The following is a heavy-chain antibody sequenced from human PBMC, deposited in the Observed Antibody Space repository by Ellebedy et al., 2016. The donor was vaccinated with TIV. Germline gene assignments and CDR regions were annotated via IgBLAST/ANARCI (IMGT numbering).Heavy chain of an antibody. J-gene: IGHJ3*02. CDR1: GFTFSNYA. CDR2: IGDTAHNT. CDR3: VREYIPVTRAGAFDI. Sequence: GGSLRLSXAASGFTFSNYAMTWVRQAPGKGLEWVSGIGDTAHNTYYVDSVKGRFTISRDNSGNTLYLQMDSLRLEDTAMYHCVREYIPVTRAGAFDIWGQGTMVAVSS. V-gene: IGHV3-23*01. D-gene: IGHD6-19*01.